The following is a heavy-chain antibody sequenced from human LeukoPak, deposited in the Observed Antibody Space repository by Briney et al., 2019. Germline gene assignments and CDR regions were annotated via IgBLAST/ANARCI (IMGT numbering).Heavy chain of an antibody. CDR3: VREGWGGYDWGGVDS. CDR2: INRNNGDT. V-gene: IGHV1-2*02. Sequence: ASVKVSCKASGYTFTGHQMHWVRQAPGQGLEWVGWINRNNGDTNYAQKFQGRVTMTRDTSISTAYMELSRLRSDDPAMYSCVREGWGGYDWGGVDSWGQGTLVTVSS. D-gene: IGHD5-12*01. J-gene: IGHJ4*02. CDR1: GYTFTGHQ.